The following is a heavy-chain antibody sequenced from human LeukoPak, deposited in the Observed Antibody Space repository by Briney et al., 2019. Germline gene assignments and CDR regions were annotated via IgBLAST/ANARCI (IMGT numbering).Heavy chain of an antibody. J-gene: IGHJ4*02. D-gene: IGHD6-13*01. CDR3: ARDHSGSTSLDY. CDR2: IYALGST. Sequence: SETLSLTCTVSGGSISSYYWSWIRQPAGKGLEWIGRIYALGSTNYSPSLKSRVTISLDTSKNQFSLNLSSVTAADTAVYYCARDHSGSTSLDYWGQGTLVTVSS. CDR1: GGSISSYY. V-gene: IGHV4-4*07.